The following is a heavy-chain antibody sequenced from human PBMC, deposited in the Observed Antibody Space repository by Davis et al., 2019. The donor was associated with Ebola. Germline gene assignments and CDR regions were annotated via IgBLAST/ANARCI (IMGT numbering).Heavy chain of an antibody. D-gene: IGHD3-9*01. V-gene: IGHV1-69*06. J-gene: IGHJ4*02. CDR1: GGTFSSYA. CDR3: ARAQYYDILTGPSYYFDY. CDR2: IIPIFGTA. Sequence: SVTVSCKASGGTFSSYAISWVRQAPGQGLEWMGGIIPIFGTANYAQKFQGRVTITADKSTSTAYMELSRLRSEDTAVYYCARAQYYDILTGPSYYFDYWGQGTLVTVSS.